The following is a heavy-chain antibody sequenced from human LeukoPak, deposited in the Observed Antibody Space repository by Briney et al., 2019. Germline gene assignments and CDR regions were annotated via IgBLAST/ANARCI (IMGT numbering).Heavy chain of an antibody. D-gene: IGHD2-15*01. Sequence: SETLSLTCAVYGGSFSGYYWGWIRQPPGKGLEWIGSIYYGGSTYYNSSLKSRVTISVDTSKNQFSLKLSSVTAADTAVYYCARESWEGEELLHYYYYYMDVWGKGTTVTVSS. CDR3: ARESWEGEELLHYYYYYMDV. V-gene: IGHV4-38-2*02. J-gene: IGHJ6*03. CDR1: GGSFSGYY. CDR2: IYYGGST.